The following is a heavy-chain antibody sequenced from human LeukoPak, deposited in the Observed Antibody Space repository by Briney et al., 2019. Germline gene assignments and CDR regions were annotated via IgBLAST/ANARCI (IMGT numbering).Heavy chain of an antibody. CDR2: ISAYNGNT. CDR1: GYTFTSYG. CDR3: ARADTFSVTRSFDY. D-gene: IGHD2-2*02. V-gene: IGHV1-18*01. J-gene: IGHJ4*02. Sequence: ASVKDYCKASGYTFTSYGISWVRQAPGQGLDWLGWISAYNGNTNYAQKLQGRVTMTTDTSTSTAYMELRSLRSDDTAVYYCARADTFSVTRSFDYWGQGTLVTVSS.